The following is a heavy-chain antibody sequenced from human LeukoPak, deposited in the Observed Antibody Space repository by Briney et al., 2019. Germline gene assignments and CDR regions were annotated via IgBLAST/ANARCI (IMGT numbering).Heavy chain of an antibody. Sequence: ASVKVSCKASGYIFTGYYMHWVRQAPGQGLEWMGWINPNSGGTNYAQKFQGRVTMTRDTSISTAYMELSRLRSDDTAVYYCARGGYYYDSSGYLFWGQGTLVTVSS. CDR2: INPNSGGT. CDR1: GYIFTGYY. V-gene: IGHV1-2*02. J-gene: IGHJ4*02. CDR3: ARGGYYYDSSGYLF. D-gene: IGHD3-22*01.